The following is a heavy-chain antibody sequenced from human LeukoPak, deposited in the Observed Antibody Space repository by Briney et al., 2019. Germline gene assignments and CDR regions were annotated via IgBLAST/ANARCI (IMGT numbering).Heavy chain of an antibody. J-gene: IGHJ4*02. Sequence: SETLSLTCTFSGGSISSYYWSWIRQPAGKGLEWIGRIYTSGSTNYNPSLKSRVTMSVDTSKNHFSLKLSSVTAADTAVYYCARGYGSGSRLDNWGQGTLVTVSS. CDR1: GGSISSYY. CDR3: ARGYGSGSRLDN. D-gene: IGHD3-10*01. V-gene: IGHV4-4*07. CDR2: IYTSGST.